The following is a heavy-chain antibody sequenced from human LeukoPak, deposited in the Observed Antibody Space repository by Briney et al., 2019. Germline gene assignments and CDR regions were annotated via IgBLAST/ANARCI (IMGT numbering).Heavy chain of an antibody. J-gene: IGHJ3*02. D-gene: IGHD3-22*01. V-gene: IGHV1-46*01. CDR1: GYTFTSHF. Sequence: ASVKVSCKASGYTFTSHFMHWMRQAPGQGLEWMGIINPSGGSTSYAQKFQGRLTMTRDMSTSTVYMDLSSLRSEDTAVYYCARVANLYYDSSVGPFDIWGQGTMVTVSS. CDR3: ARVANLYYDSSVGPFDI. CDR2: INPSGGST.